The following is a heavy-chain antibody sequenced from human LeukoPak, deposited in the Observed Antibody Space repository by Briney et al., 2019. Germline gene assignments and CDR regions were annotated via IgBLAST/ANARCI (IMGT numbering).Heavy chain of an antibody. Sequence: PSETLSLTCTVYGGSISSYYWSWIRQPPGKGLEWIGYIYYSGSTNYNPSLKSRVTISVDTSKNQFSLKLSSVTAADTAVYYCARDEGSGWPFDYWGQGTLVTVSS. CDR1: GGSISSYY. J-gene: IGHJ4*02. CDR2: IYYSGST. D-gene: IGHD6-19*01. V-gene: IGHV4-59*01. CDR3: ARDEGSGWPFDY.